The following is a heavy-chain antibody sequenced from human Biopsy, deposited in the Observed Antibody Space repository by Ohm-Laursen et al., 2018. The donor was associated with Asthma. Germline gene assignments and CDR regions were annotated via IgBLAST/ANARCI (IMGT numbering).Heavy chain of an antibody. CDR1: GGYMRSGNYY. CDR3: VRGSSSWHHGPFHYYYGLDV. J-gene: IGHJ6*02. CDR2: IYYSGTT. Sequence: SETLSLTCRLSSGSGGYMRSGNYYWGWIRQPPGKGLEWIGSIYYSGTTSYNPSLESRVTVSADTSKNQFSLKLTSVTAADTAVYYCVRGSSSWHHGPFHYYYGLDVWGQGTTATVSS. D-gene: IGHD6-13*01. V-gene: IGHV4-39*01.